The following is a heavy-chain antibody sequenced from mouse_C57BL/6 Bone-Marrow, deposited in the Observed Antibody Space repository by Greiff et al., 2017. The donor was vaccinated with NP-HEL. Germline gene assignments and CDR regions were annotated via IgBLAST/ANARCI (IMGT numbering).Heavy chain of an antibody. V-gene: IGHV1-81*01. D-gene: IGHD2-3*01. CDR1: GYTFTSYG. Sequence: QVQLQQSGAELARPGASVKLSCKASGYTFTSYGISWVKQRTGQGLEWIGEIYPRSGNTYYNEKFKGKATLTADKSSSTAYMELRSLTSEDSAVYFCARRDRDYDGYIAYWGQGTLVTVSA. CDR2: IYPRSGNT. J-gene: IGHJ3*01. CDR3: ARRDRDYDGYIAY.